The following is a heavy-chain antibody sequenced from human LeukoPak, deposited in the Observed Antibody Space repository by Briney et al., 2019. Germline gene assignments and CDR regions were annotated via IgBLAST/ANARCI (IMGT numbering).Heavy chain of an antibody. V-gene: IGHV3-23*01. CDR3: ARGRGGDHVPSRFDN. Sequence: GGSLRLSCSASGFAFGGFAMGWVRQAPGKGLEWVSSVSGSGGITYYADSVEGRFTISRDNSKNTLYLQMSSLGVDDTALYYCARGRGGDHVPSRFDNWGQGTLVTVSS. D-gene: IGHD2-21*02. CDR1: GFAFGGFA. J-gene: IGHJ4*02. CDR2: VSGSGGIT.